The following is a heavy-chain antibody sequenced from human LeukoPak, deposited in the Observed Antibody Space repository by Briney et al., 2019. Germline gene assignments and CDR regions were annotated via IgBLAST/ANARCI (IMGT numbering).Heavy chain of an antibody. V-gene: IGHV3-30*18. D-gene: IGHD6-13*01. CDR2: ISYDGSNK. Sequence: GGSLRLSCAASGFSFDDHGMSWVRQAPGKGLEWVAVISYDGSNKYYADSVKGRFTISRDNSKNTLYLQMNSLRAEDTAVYYCAKGSRWYIDYWGQGTLVTVSS. CDR1: GFSFDDHG. CDR3: AKGSRWYIDY. J-gene: IGHJ4*02.